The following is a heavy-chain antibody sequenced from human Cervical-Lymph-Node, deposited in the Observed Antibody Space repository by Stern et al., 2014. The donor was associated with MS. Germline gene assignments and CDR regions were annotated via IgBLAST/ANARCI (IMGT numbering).Heavy chain of an antibody. D-gene: IGHD3-16*02. Sequence: EVQLVESGGGSVQPGRSLRLSCAASGFTFDDCDMHWVRKAPGKGLEWVSGIRWNSNNIGYADSVRGRFTISRDNAKNSLYLQMNGLRPEDTALYYCAKDISERHYYFDSWGEGTLVTVSS. V-gene: IGHV3-9*01. J-gene: IGHJ4*02. CDR1: GFTFDDCD. CDR2: IRWNSNNI. CDR3: AKDISERHYYFDS.